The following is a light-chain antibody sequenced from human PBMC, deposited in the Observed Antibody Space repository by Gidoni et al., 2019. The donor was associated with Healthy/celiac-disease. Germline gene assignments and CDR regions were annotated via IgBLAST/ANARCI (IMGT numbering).Light chain of an antibody. CDR1: SSNIGAGYD. CDR2: GTS. V-gene: IGLV1-40*01. Sequence: QSVLTQPPSVSGAPGQRVTISCTGSSSNIGAGYDGHWYQQLPGTAPKLLIYGTSNRPSGVPDRFSGSKSGTSASLAITGLQAEDEADYYCQSYDSSLSGWEVFGGGTKLTVL. CDR3: QSYDSSLSGWEV. J-gene: IGLJ2*01.